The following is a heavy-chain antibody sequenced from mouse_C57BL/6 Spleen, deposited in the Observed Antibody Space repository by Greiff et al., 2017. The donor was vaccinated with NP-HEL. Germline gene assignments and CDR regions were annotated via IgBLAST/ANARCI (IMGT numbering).Heavy chain of an antibody. D-gene: IGHD1-1*01. CDR3: ARGITTVVSPYFDY. V-gene: IGHV1-55*01. J-gene: IGHJ2*01. Sequence: VQLQQPGAELVKPGASVKMSCKASGYTFTSYWINWVKQRPGQGLEWIGDIYPGSGSTNYNEKFKSKATMTVDTSSSTAYMQLSSLTSEDSADYYCARGITTVVSPYFDYWGQGTTLTVSS. CDR1: GYTFTSYW. CDR2: IYPGSGST.